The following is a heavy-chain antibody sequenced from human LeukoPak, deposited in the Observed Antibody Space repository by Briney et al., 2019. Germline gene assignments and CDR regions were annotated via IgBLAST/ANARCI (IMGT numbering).Heavy chain of an antibody. CDR1: GFSLSTSGMC. V-gene: IGHV2-70*11. J-gene: IGHJ4*02. CDR3: ARGCYGSGNYWFDY. Sequence: ESGPALVKPTHTLTLTCTFSGFSLSTSGMCVSWIRQPPGKALEWLARIDWDDDKYYSTSLKTRLTISKDTSKNQVVLTVTNMDPVDTATYFCARGCYGSGNYWFDYWGQGTLVTVSS. CDR2: IDWDDDK. D-gene: IGHD3-10*01.